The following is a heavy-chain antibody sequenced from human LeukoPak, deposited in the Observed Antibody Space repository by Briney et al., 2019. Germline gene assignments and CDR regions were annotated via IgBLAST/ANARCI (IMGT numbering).Heavy chain of an antibody. CDR1: GFTVSSNY. V-gene: IGHV3-53*01. Sequence: GGSLRLSCAASGFTVSSNYMSWVRQAPGKGLEWVSVIYSGGSTYYADSVKGRFTISRDTSKNTLSLQMNSLRAEDTAVYYCASLSLGHYWGQGTLVTVSS. CDR2: IYSGGST. CDR3: ASLSLGHY. J-gene: IGHJ4*02. D-gene: IGHD6-6*01.